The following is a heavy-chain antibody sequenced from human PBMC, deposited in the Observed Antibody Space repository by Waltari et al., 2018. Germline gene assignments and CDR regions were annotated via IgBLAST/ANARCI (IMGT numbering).Heavy chain of an antibody. CDR3: ARGTGY. Sequence: QVQLQESGPGLVKPSETLSLTCTVSGGSISSHYWSWIRQPPGKGLEWIGYIYYSGSTEGNPSVKSRVTISVDTSKNQFSLKLSSVTAADTAVYYCARGTGYWGQGTLVTVSS. V-gene: IGHV4-59*11. J-gene: IGHJ4*02. CDR1: GGSISSHY. CDR2: IYYSGST.